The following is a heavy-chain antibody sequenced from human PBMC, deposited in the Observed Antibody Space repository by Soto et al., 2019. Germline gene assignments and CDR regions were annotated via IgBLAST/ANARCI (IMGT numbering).Heavy chain of an antibody. CDR2: ISWDSTSI. CDR1: GFTFDDYA. Sequence: EVQLVESGGALVQPGRSLRLSCAASGFTFDDYAMHWVRQAPGKGPEWVSGISWDSTSIGYADSVKGRFTISRDNAKNSLYLQMNRLIAEDTAVDFCAKDFTTRVRLCDYWGQGTLVTVSS. J-gene: IGHJ4*02. V-gene: IGHV3-9*01. D-gene: IGHD5-18*01. CDR3: AKDFTTRVRLCDY.